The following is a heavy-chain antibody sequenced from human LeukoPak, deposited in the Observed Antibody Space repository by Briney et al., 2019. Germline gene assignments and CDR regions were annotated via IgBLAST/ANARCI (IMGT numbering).Heavy chain of an antibody. V-gene: IGHV1-69*04. J-gene: IGHJ2*01. CDR1: GGTFSSYA. Sequence: ASVKVSCKASGGTFSSYAISWVRQAPGQGLEWMGRIIPILGIANYAQKFQGRVTITADKSTSTAYMELNSLRADDTAVYYCAKNWQQLVLRLGYFDLWGRGTLVTVSS. D-gene: IGHD6-13*01. CDR2: IIPILGIA. CDR3: AKNWQQLVLRLGYFDL.